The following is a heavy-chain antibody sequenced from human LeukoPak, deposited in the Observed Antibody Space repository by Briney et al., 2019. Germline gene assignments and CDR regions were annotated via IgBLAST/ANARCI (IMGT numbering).Heavy chain of an antibody. D-gene: IGHD5-24*01. J-gene: IGHJ4*02. CDR2: INPNSGGT. V-gene: IGHV1-2*02. CDR1: GYTFTCYY. Sequence: ASVKVSCKASGYTFTCYYMHWVRQAPGQGLEWMGWINPNSGGTNYAQKFQGRVTMTRDTSISTAYMELSRLRSDDTAVYYCARNGRYNSIPPDYWGQGTLVTVSS. CDR3: ARNGRYNSIPPDY.